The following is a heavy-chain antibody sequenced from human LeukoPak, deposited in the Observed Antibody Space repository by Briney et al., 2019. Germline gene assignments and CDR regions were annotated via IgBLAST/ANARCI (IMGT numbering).Heavy chain of an antibody. V-gene: IGHV4-39*07. CDR3: TRAASSGPLFTYHMDV. D-gene: IGHD3-22*01. Sequence: SETLSLTCSVSGGSIRSSDDYWGFVRQTPGKGLEWMGSIYYTGSSHYNPSLKSRATITVDTSKNQFSLKLTSVTAADTAVYYCTRAASSGPLFTYHMDVWGKGTTVTVSS. CDR1: GGSIRSSDDY. J-gene: IGHJ6*03. CDR2: IYYTGSS.